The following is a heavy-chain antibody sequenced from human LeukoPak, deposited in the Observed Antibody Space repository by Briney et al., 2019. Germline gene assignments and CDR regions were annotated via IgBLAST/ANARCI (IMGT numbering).Heavy chain of an antibody. CDR2: INHSGST. Sequence: SETLSLTCAVYGGSFSGYYWSWIRQPPGKGLEWIGKINHSGSTNYNPSLKSRVTISVDTSKNQFSLKLSSVTAADTAVYYCARGLSSGWLYWGQGTLVTVSS. J-gene: IGHJ4*02. V-gene: IGHV4-34*01. CDR3: ARGLSSGWLY. CDR1: GGSFSGYY. D-gene: IGHD6-19*01.